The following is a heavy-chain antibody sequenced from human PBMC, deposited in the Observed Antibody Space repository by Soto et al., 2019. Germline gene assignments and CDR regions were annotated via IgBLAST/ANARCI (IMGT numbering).Heavy chain of an antibody. V-gene: IGHV4-4*07. J-gene: IGHJ5*02. Sequence: QVHLQESGPGLVKPSETLALTCTVSGGAISTYYWTWIRQPAGKGLGWIGRIYSSGSTKYNPSLQSRVTMSLDTSNNQSSLRLTSVTSADTAVYYCARGLRFAAWFDPWGQGTLVTASS. D-gene: IGHD3-3*01. CDR1: GGAISTYY. CDR2: IYSSGST. CDR3: ARGLRFAAWFDP.